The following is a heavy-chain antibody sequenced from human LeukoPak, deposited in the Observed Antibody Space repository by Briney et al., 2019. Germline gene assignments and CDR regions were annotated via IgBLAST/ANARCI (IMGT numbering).Heavy chain of an antibody. V-gene: IGHV1-69*04. CDR2: IIPILGIA. CDR3: ARAQLRQGAVYGMDV. Sequence: GASVKVSCKASGYTFTSYGISWVRQAPGQGLEWMGRIIPILGIANYAQKFQGRVTITADKSTGTAYMELSSLRSEDTAVYYCARAQLRQGAVYGMDVWGQGTTVTVSS. CDR1: GYTFTSYG. D-gene: IGHD4-17*01. J-gene: IGHJ6*02.